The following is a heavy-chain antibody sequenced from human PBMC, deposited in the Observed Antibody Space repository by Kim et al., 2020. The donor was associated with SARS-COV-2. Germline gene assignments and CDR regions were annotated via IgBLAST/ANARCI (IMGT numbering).Heavy chain of an antibody. CDR2: ISYDLSNK. D-gene: IGHD3-9*01. V-gene: IGHV3-30*04. Sequence: LSLTCAASGFTFSSYAMHWVRQAPGKGLEWVAVISYDLSNKYYADSVKGRFTISRDNSKNTLYLQMNSLRAEDTAVYYCARDYNYDILTGYYIVGWFDPWGQGTLVTVSS. CDR1: GFTFSSYA. CDR3: ARDYNYDILTGYYIVGWFDP. J-gene: IGHJ5*02.